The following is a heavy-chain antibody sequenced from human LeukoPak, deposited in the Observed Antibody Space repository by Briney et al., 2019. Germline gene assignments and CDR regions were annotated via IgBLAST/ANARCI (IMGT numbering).Heavy chain of an antibody. CDR3: ARSKKKFDY. CDR2: IDPRDGST. V-gene: IGHV1-46*01. J-gene: IGHJ4*02. CDR1: GYTFTRYY. Sequence: EATVRLSCKVSGYTFTRYYMHWVRQAPAQGLEWMRIIDPRDGSTSCAQKFQGRVTMTRDRSTSTVYMELISLRSEDAAVYYCARSKKKFDYWGQGTLVTVSS.